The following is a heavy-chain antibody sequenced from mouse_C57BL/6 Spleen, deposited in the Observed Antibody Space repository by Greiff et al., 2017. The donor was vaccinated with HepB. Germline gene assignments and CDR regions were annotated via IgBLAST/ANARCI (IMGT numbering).Heavy chain of an antibody. J-gene: IGHJ2*01. CDR1: GYTFTSYG. D-gene: IGHD1-1*01. Sequence: QVQLQHSGAELARPGASVKLSCKASGYTFTSYGISWVKQRTGQGLEWIGEIYPRSGNTYYNEKFKGKATLTADKSSSTAYMELRSLTSEDSAVYFCARYTTVVSTSNFDYWGQGTTLTVSS. CDR2: IYPRSGNT. V-gene: IGHV1-81*01. CDR3: ARYTTVVSTSNFDY.